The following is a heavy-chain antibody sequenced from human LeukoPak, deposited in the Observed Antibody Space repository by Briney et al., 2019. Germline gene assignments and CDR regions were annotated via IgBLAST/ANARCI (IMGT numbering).Heavy chain of an antibody. CDR1: GFTVSSNY. CDR2: IYSGGST. CDR3: AKGAVTETTCPSDY. Sequence: GGSLRLSCAASGFTVSSNYMSWVRQAPGKGLEWVSVIYSGGSTYYADSVKGRFTISRDNSKNTLYLQMNSLRAEDTAVYYCAKGAVTETTCPSDYWGQGTLVTVSS. J-gene: IGHJ4*02. D-gene: IGHD1-7*01. V-gene: IGHV3-53*01.